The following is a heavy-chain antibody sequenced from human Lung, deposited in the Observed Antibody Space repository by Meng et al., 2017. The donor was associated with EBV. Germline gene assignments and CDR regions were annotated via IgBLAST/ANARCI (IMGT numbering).Heavy chain of an antibody. V-gene: IGHV1-18*01. Sequence: QVYLVQSGAEVKKPGASVQVSCKSSDYTFTGYGVSWVRQAPGQGLEWMAWLGAHDYDTSHAPKFQGRVTVTADRPTATAYMELRSLRSDDTAVYYCARGPLCGGDCSYFDYWGQGTLVTVSS. CDR2: LGAHDYDT. J-gene: IGHJ4*02. CDR1: DYTFTGYG. D-gene: IGHD2-21*02. CDR3: ARGPLCGGDCSYFDY.